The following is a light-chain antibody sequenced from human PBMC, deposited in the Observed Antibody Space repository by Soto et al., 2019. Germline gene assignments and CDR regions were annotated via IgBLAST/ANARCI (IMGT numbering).Light chain of an antibody. CDR3: QQYNNWPL. J-gene: IGKJ2*01. V-gene: IGKV3-11*01. CDR1: QSVSSY. CDR2: DAS. Sequence: EIVLTQSPATLSLSPGERATLSCRASQSVSSYLAWYQQKPGQAPRLLIYDASNRATGIPARFSGSGSGTEFTLTISSLQSEDFAVYYCQQYNNWPLFGQGTKVDI.